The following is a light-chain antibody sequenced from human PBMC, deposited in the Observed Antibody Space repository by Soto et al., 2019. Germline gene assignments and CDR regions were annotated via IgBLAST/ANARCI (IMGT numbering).Light chain of an antibody. V-gene: IGKV3-11*01. CDR2: DTS. CDR3: QQRSVWPWT. CDR1: QSVSSY. J-gene: IGKJ1*01. Sequence: EIVLPQSPGTLSLSPGERSTLSCRASQSVSSYLAWYQQKPGQAPRLLIYDTSDRASGIPARFSGSGSGTDFTLTISSLEPEDFAVFYCQQRSVWPWTFGQGTKVDIK.